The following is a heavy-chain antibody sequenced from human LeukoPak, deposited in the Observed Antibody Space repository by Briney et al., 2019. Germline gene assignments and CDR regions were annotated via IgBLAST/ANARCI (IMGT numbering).Heavy chain of an antibody. CDR2: ISYDGNNK. CDR3: AKDRHGSSYDSSDFDY. Sequence: GGSLRLSCAASRFTFNNYAMHWARQAPGKGLEWVAFISYDGNNKYYADSVKGRFAISRDNSKNTLYLQTNSLRPEDTAVYYCAKDRHGSSYDSSDFDYWGQGTLVTVSS. J-gene: IGHJ4*02. V-gene: IGHV3-30*18. D-gene: IGHD5-18*01. CDR1: RFTFNNYA.